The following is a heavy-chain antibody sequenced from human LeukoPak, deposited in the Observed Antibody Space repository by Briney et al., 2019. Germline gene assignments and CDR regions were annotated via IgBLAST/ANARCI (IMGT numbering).Heavy chain of an antibody. CDR2: MNPNSGNT. D-gene: IGHD1-1*01. CDR1: GYTFTSYD. Sequence: ASVKVSCMASGYTFTSYDINWVRQATGQGLEWMGWMNPNSGNTGYAQKFQGRVTITRNTSISTAYMELSSLRSEDTAVYYCARNGGFGWNDGWFDPWGQGTLVTVSS. J-gene: IGHJ5*02. V-gene: IGHV1-8*03. CDR3: ARNGGFGWNDGWFDP.